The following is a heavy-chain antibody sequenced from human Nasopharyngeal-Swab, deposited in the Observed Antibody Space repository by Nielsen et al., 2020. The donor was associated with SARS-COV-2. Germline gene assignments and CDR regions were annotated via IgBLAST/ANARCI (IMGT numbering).Heavy chain of an antibody. CDR1: GFTFSSYS. CDR2: ISSSSTYV. Sequence: GRSLTLSCAASGFTFSSYSINWVRQAPGKGLEWVSSISSSSTYVYYADSLKGRFTISRDNAKSSLYLQMNSLRSDDTAVYYCARAGSRPTHFDYWGQGTLVTVSS. D-gene: IGHD1-26*01. J-gene: IGHJ4*02. CDR3: ARAGSRPTHFDY. V-gene: IGHV3-21*04.